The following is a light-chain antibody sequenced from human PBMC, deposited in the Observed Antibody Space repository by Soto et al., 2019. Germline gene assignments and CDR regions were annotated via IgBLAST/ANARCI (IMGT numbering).Light chain of an antibody. CDR3: SSYTTRSTLV. Sequence: QSALTQPASVSGSPGQSITISCTGSSSDVGGYDYVAWYQQHPGNAPKLMIYQVSSRPSGVSNRFSGSKFGNTASLTISGLQPEDEADYYCSSYTTRSTLVFGGGTKLTVL. CDR1: SSDVGGYDY. CDR2: QVS. V-gene: IGLV2-14*01. J-gene: IGLJ3*02.